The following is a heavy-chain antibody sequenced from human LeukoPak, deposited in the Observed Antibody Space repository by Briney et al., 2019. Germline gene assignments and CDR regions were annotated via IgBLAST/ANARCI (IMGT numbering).Heavy chain of an antibody. CDR2: IYYSGST. J-gene: IGHJ4*02. D-gene: IGHD3-22*01. CDR1: GGSISSSSYY. CDR3: AREKYYDSSGYYSGSDY. V-gene: IGHV4-39*07. Sequence: SETLSLTCTVSGGSISSSSYYWGWIRQPPGKGLEWIGSIYYSGSTYYNPSLKSRVTVSVDTSKNQFSPKLSTVTAADTAVYYCAREKYYDSSGYYSGSDYWGQGTLVTVSS.